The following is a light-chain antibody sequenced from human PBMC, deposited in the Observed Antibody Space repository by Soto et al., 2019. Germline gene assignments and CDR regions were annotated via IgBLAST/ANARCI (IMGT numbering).Light chain of an antibody. Sequence: QSALTQPPSASGSPGQSVTISCTGTSSDFGAYNYVSWYQQHAGKAPKLVIDEVTKRPSVVHDRFSGSKSANTASLTVSGLQAEDEADNHCNSFASSNNRVFVGGIQLTVL. CDR3: NSFASSNNRV. CDR1: SSDFGAYNY. J-gene: IGLJ7*01. V-gene: IGLV2-8*01. CDR2: EVT.